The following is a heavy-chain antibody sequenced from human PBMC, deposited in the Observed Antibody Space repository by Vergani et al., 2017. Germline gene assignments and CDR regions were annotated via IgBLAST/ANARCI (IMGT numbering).Heavy chain of an antibody. CDR1: GGSFSGYY. J-gene: IGHJ4*02. V-gene: IGHV4-34*01. CDR3: ARRRAAAGTRGLXFDY. CDR2: INHSGST. D-gene: IGHD6-13*01. Sequence: QVQLQQWGAGLLKPSETLCLTCAVYGGSFSGYYWSWIRQPPGKGLEWIGEINHSGSTNYNPSLKSRVTISVDTSKNQFSLKLSSVTAADTAVYYCARRRAAAGTRGLXFDYWGQGTLVTVSS.